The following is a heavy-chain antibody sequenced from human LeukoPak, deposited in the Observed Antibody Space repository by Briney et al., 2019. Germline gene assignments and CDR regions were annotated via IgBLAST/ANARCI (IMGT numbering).Heavy chain of an antibody. CDR2: ISDSGNT. J-gene: IGHJ4*02. D-gene: IGHD3-10*01. V-gene: IGHV4-59*01. CDR3: ARVPPGPGFGYFDY. Sequence: PSETLPLTCTVSGGSISSYYWSWIRQPPGKGLGWIGFISDSGNTNYNPSLKSRVTISVDTSKNQFSLKLSSVTAADTAVYYCARVPPGPGFGYFDYRGQGTLVTVSS. CDR1: GGSISSYY.